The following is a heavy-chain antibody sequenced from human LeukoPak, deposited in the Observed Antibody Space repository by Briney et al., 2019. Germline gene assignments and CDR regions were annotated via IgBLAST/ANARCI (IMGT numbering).Heavy chain of an antibody. D-gene: IGHD1-7*01. V-gene: IGHV1-69*05. J-gene: IGHJ3*02. Sequence: PVKVCCNASGGTVSSYAISWVRQAPGQGLELMGGIIPIFGTANYAQKFQGRVTITTDESTSTAYMELSSLRSEDTAVYYCARKARGYNWNYSSAFDIWGQEPMVTVSS. CDR1: GGTVSSYA. CDR3: ARKARGYNWNYSSAFDI. CDR2: IIPIFGTA.